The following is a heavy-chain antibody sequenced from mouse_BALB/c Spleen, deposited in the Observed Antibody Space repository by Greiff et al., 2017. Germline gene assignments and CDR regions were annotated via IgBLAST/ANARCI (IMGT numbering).Heavy chain of an antibody. V-gene: IGHV5-17*02. CDR2: ISSGSSTI. Sequence: EVQRVESGGGLVQPGGSRKLSCAASGFTFSSFGMHWVRQAPEKGLEWVAYISSGSSTIYYADTVKGRFTISRDNPKNTLFLQMTSLRSEDTAMYYCARKPYYYAMDYWGQGTSVTVSS. J-gene: IGHJ4*01. CDR1: GFTFSSFG. CDR3: ARKPYYYAMDY.